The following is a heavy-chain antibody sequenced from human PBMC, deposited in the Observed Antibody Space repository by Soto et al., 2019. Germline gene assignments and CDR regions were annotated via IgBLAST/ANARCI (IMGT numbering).Heavy chain of an antibody. J-gene: IGHJ5*02. CDR2: IYHTGAA. CDR1: GGSISRSNW. CDR3: ARVLVADNWFDP. Sequence: SETLSLTCVVSGGSISRSNWWIWVRQPPGKGPEWIGEIYHTGAANYNPSLQSRVTISIDKSKNQFSLMLSSVTAADTAVYYCARVLVADNWFDPWGQGILVTVSS. D-gene: IGHD3-3*01. V-gene: IGHV4-4*02.